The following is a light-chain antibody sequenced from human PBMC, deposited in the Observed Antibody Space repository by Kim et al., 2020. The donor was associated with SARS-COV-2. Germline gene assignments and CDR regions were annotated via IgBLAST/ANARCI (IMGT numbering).Light chain of an antibody. V-gene: IGKV1-27*01. CDR1: QGINNY. Sequence: DIQMTQSPSSLSAFIGDRVTITCRASQGINNYLAWYQQKPGKAPKLLMYGASTLQSGVQSRFSGSESGTDFTLTIRSLQPEDVATYYCQEYQSAPRTFGGRTKLKI. CDR3: QEYQSAPRT. J-gene: IGKJ4*01. CDR2: GAS.